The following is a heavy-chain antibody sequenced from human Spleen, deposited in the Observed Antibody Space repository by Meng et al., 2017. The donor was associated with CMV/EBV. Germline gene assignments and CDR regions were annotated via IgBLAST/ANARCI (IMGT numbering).Heavy chain of an antibody. D-gene: IGHD3-16*01. J-gene: IGHJ4*02. CDR2: TDPDDRT. CDR3: ARSAVVNVGED. Sequence: GGSLRLSCAASGFTFSSYSMNWVRQASGKGLEWVSITDPDDRTFYAESVKGRFTISRDNCENTVCLQMNSLRTEDTGVYFCARSAVVNVGEDWGRGTLVTVSS. CDR1: GFTFSSYS. V-gene: IGHV3-66*02.